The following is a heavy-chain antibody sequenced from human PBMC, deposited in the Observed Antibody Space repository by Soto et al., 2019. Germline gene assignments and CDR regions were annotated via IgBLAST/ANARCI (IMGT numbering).Heavy chain of an antibody. CDR2: MYYSGST. V-gene: IGHV4-39*01. J-gene: IGHJ5*01. D-gene: IGHD1-26*01. CDR3: VRQSTPWESNWFHS. Sequence: SETQSLTCTVFGVSSSNSWGWIRQPPGKGLEWVGTMYYSGSTYYNPSLKSRVTVSVDTSRKQVSLKLTSVTAADTAVYYSVRQSTPWESNWFHSWGQGTLVTVSS. CDR1: GVSSSNS.